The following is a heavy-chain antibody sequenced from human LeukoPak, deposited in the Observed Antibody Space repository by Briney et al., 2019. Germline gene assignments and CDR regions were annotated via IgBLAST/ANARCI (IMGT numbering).Heavy chain of an antibody. CDR2: ISGRGDDT. Sequence: GGSLRLSCAASGFTFSSYAVSWVRQAPGKGLEWVSAISGRGDDTFHADPVKGRFTISRDNSKNTLYLQMNSLRAGDTAVYYCGKGGGAADYWGQGTLVTVSS. D-gene: IGHD3-16*01. CDR3: GKGGGAADY. V-gene: IGHV3-23*01. CDR1: GFTFSSYA. J-gene: IGHJ4*02.